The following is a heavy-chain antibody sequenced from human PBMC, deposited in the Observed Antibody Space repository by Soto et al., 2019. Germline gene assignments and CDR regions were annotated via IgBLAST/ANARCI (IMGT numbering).Heavy chain of an antibody. CDR2: IYYSGST. CDR1: GGSISSGDYY. Sequence: SETLSLTCTVSGGSISSGDYYWSWIRQPPGKGLEWIGYIYYSGSTYYNPSLKSRVTISVDTSKNQFSLKLSSVTAEDTAVYYCARDCISTSCHHVSGMDVWGQGTTVTVSS. J-gene: IGHJ6*02. CDR3: ARDCISTSCHHVSGMDV. V-gene: IGHV4-30-4*01. D-gene: IGHD2-2*01.